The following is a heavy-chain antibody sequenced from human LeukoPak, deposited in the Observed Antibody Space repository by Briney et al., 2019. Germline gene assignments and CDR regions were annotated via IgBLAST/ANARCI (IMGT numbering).Heavy chain of an antibody. J-gene: IGHJ4*02. D-gene: IGHD4-17*01. Sequence: GGSLRLSCSASGFTFSSYAMHWVRQAPGKGLEYVSAISSNGGSTYYADSVEGRFTISRDNSKNTLYLQMSSLRAEDTAVYYCVKDWGDYGMERQDYWGQGTLVTVSS. CDR2: ISSNGGST. CDR3: VKDWGDYGMERQDY. V-gene: IGHV3-64D*09. CDR1: GFTFSSYA.